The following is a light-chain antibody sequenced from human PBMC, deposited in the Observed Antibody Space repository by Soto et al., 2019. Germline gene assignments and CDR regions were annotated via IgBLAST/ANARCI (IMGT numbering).Light chain of an antibody. CDR2: EVS. CDR3: CSYAGSSPAV. J-gene: IGLJ7*01. CDR1: SSDVGSYNL. V-gene: IGLV2-23*02. Sequence: QSALTQPASVSGSPGQSITISCTGTSSDVGSYNLVSWYQQHPGKAPKLMIYEVSKRPSGVSNRFSGSKSGNTASLTISGLQAEDEADYYCCSYAGSSPAVFGGGTKLTVL.